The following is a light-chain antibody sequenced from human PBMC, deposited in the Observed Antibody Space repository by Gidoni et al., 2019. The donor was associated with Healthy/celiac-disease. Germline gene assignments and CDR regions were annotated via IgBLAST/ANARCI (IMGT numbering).Light chain of an antibody. V-gene: IGKV3-15*01. J-gene: IGKJ2*01. Sequence: ILMTQSPTTLSVSPGERVTFPCRASQSVSSSLAWYQQKPGQAPRPLIYGASTRATGIPARFSGSGSGTEFALTISSLQSEDFAVYYCQQYNGWPYTFGQETKLEIK. CDR2: GAS. CDR1: QSVSSS. CDR3: QQYNGWPYT.